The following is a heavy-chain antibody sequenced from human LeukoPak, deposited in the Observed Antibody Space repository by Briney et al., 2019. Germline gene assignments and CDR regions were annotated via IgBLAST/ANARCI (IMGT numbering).Heavy chain of an antibody. CDR1: GFTFSTYA. CDR3: AEHVGNNQHGRYFDT. J-gene: IGHJ4*02. V-gene: IGHV3-23*01. D-gene: IGHD1/OR15-1a*01. CDR2: ISGSGGHT. Sequence: PGGSLRLSCAASGFTFSTYAMSWVRQGPGKGLEWVSAISGSGGHTYYADAVKGRFTISRDNSKNTLYLQMNSLRAEDTAIYYCAEHVGNNQHGRYFDTWGQGTLVTVSS.